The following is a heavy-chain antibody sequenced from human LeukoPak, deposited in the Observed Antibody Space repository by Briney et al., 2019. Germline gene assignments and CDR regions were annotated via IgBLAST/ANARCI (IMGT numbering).Heavy chain of an antibody. CDR2: ISSSGSTI. Sequence: GGSLRHSCAASGFTFSSYEMNWVRQAPGKGLEWVSYISSSGSTIYYADSVKGRFTISRDNAKNSLYLQMNSLRAEDTAVYYCARDRTMVRDEYYFDYWGQGTLVTVSS. V-gene: IGHV3-48*03. CDR1: GFTFSSYE. CDR3: ARDRTMVRDEYYFDY. D-gene: IGHD3-10*01. J-gene: IGHJ4*02.